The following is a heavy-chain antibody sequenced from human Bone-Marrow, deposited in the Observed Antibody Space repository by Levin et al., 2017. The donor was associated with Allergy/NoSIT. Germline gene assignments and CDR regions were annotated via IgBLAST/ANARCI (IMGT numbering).Heavy chain of an antibody. V-gene: IGHV4-34*01. CDR1: GGSFSGYY. J-gene: IGHJ4*02. D-gene: IGHD2-15*01. CDR3: ARGPNPPCSGGSCYSGFDY. CDR2: INHSGST. Sequence: SCAVYGGSFSGYYWSWIRQPPGKGLEWIGEINHSGSTNYNPSLKSRVTISVDTSKNQFSLKLSSVTAADTAVYYCARGPNPPCSGGSCYSGFDYWGQGTLVTVSS.